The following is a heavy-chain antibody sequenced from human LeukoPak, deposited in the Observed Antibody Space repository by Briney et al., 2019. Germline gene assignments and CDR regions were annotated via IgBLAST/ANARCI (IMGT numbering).Heavy chain of an antibody. D-gene: IGHD3-22*01. CDR3: VISSGYYTYDY. J-gene: IGHJ4*02. CDR1: GSSISSYY. V-gene: IGHV4-4*07. CDR2: IYTSGST. Sequence: SETLSLTCTVSGSSISSYYWSWIRQPAGKGLEWIGRIYTSGSTNYNPSLKSRVTMSVDTSKNQFSLKLSSVTAADTAVYYCVISSGYYTYDYWGQGTLVTVSS.